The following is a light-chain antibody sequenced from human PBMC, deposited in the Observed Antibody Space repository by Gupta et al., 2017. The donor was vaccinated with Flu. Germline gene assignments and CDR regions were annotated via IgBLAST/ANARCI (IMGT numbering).Light chain of an antibody. Sequence: PDSLAVSLGERATINCKSSQSVLYSSNNKNNLAWYQQKPGQPPKLLIYWASSRESGVPDRFSGSGSGTDFTLTISSLQAEDVAVYYCQQYYSTPLTFGGGTKVAIK. CDR2: WAS. J-gene: IGKJ4*01. CDR3: QQYYSTPLT. CDR1: QSVLYSSNNKNN. V-gene: IGKV4-1*01.